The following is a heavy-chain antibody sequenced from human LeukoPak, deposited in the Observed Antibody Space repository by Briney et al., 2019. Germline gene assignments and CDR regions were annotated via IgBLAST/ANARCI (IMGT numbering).Heavy chain of an antibody. J-gene: IGHJ4*02. D-gene: IGHD2-2*01. Sequence: TSETLSLTCAVYGGSFSGYYWSWIRQPPGKGLEWIGEINHSGSTNYNPSLKSRVTISVDTSKNQFSLKLSSVTAADTAVYYCASSGHCSSTSCPRSFDYWGRGTLVTVSS. CDR1: GGSFSGYY. CDR3: ASSGHCSSTSCPRSFDY. CDR2: INHSGST. V-gene: IGHV4-34*01.